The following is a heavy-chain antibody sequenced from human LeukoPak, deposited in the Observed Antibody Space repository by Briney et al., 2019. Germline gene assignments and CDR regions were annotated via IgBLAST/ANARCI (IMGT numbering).Heavy chain of an antibody. J-gene: IGHJ5*02. CDR3: ARGQYERNP. Sequence: PSETLSLTCAVYGGPFRVYFWSGFARPPGRGLKWIGEINHSGRTYFNPSLKSRVTLSVDTSKNQFSLKLTSVTAADTAVYYCARGQYERNPWGQGTLVTVSS. CDR2: INHSGRT. CDR1: GGPFRVYF. D-gene: IGHD2/OR15-2a*01. V-gene: IGHV4-34*01.